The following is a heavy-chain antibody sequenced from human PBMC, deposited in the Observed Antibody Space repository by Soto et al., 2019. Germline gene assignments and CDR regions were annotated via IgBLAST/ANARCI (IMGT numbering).Heavy chain of an antibody. CDR2: INHSGST. Sequence: SETLSLTCAVYGGSFSGYYWSWIRQPPGKGLEWIGEINHSGSTNYNPSLKSRVTISVDTSKNQFSLKLSSVTAADTAVYYCARVTSSSWHRGYYGMDVWGQGTTVTVS. V-gene: IGHV4-34*01. D-gene: IGHD6-13*01. CDR1: GGSFSGYY. CDR3: ARVTSSSWHRGYYGMDV. J-gene: IGHJ6*02.